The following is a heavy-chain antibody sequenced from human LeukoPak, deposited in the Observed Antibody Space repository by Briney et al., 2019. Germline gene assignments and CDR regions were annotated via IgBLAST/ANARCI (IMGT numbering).Heavy chain of an antibody. V-gene: IGHV3-23*01. Sequence: ASETLSLTCTVSGGSISSSSYYWGWIRQPPGKGLEWVSSISRSGESTFYADSVRGRFTISRDNSKNTVSLQMESLRAEDTALYYCAKDYAVGSIDYWGQGTLVTVSS. CDR3: AKDYAVGSIDY. J-gene: IGHJ4*02. D-gene: IGHD3-16*01. CDR1: GGSISSSSYY. CDR2: ISRSGEST.